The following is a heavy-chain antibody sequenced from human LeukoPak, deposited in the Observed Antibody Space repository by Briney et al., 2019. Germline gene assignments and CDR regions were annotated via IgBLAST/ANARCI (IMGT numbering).Heavy chain of an antibody. D-gene: IGHD2-15*01. CDR1: GFTFSSYA. CDR2: ISGGGGNT. CDR3: AKQRSEVVVAATNY. Sequence: GGSLRLSCAASGFTFSSYAMSWVRQAPGKGLECVSTISGGGGNTCYADYVKGRFTISRDNSQNTLYLQMNSLRAEDTAVYYCAKQRSEVVVAATNYWGQGTLVTVSS. J-gene: IGHJ4*02. V-gene: IGHV3-23*01.